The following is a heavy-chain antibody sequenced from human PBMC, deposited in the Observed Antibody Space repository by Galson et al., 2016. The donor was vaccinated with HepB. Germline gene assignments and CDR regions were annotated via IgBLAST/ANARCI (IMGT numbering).Heavy chain of an antibody. J-gene: IGHJ6*02. CDR1: GFTFSSYG. CDR3: ARDMWELTNYYYGRDV. CDR2: KWYDGSNK. Sequence: SLRLSCAASGFTFSSYGMHWVRQAPGKGLEWVAVKWYDGSNKYYADSVKGRFTISRDNSKNTLYLQMNSLRAEDTAVYYCARDMWELTNYYYGRDVGGQGPRVPVSS. D-gene: IGHD1-26*01. V-gene: IGHV3-33*01.